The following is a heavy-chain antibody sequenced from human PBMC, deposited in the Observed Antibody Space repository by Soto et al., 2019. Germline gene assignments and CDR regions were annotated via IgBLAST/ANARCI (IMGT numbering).Heavy chain of an antibody. V-gene: IGHV1-2*04. CDR1: GYTFTGYY. J-gene: IGHJ4*02. CDR2: INPNSGGT. CDR3: ARDSSSWFFDY. D-gene: IGHD6-13*01. Sequence: ASVKVSCKASGYTFTGYYMHWVRQAPGQGLEWMGWINPNSGGTNYAQKFQGWVTMARDTSISTAYMELSRLRSDDTAVYYCARDSSSWFFDYWGQGTLVTVSS.